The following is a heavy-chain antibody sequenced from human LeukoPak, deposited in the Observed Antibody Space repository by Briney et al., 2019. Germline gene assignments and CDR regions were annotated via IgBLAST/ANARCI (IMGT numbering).Heavy chain of an antibody. CDR3: ARSKGLPDPIRKAAAFGRIEDADY. Sequence: PSETLSLTCTVSGGSISSYYWSWIRQPAGKGLVWIVRIYTSGSTNYNPSLNSRVTMSVDTSTDQSSLNLSSVTATDMAVYYCARSKGLPDPIRKAAAFGRIEDADYRGQGTLVTVSS. CDR2: IYTSGST. CDR1: GGSISSYY. J-gene: IGHJ4*02. D-gene: IGHD2-2*01. V-gene: IGHV4-4*07.